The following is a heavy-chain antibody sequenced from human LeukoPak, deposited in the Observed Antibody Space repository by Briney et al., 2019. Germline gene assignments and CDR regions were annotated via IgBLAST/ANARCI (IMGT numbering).Heavy chain of an antibody. CDR3: ARSGNYWDY. V-gene: IGHV3-7*01. CDR1: GFTFSHYY. Sequence: GGSLRLSCAASGFTFSHYYMSWVRQAPGKGLEWVASINQDGSEKYYVDSVKGRFTISRDNAKSSLYLQMNSLRAEDTAVYYCARSGNYWDYWGQGTLVTVSS. CDR2: INQDGSEK. J-gene: IGHJ4*02. D-gene: IGHD1-26*01.